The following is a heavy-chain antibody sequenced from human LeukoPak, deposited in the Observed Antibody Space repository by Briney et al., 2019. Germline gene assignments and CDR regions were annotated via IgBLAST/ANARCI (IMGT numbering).Heavy chain of an antibody. V-gene: IGHV3-7*01. J-gene: IGHJ3*02. Sequence: XGSLRLSCAASGFTFSSYWMSWVRQAPGKGLEWVANIKQDGSEKYYVDSVKGRFTISRDNAKNSLYLQMNSLRAEDTAVYYCARVVIYNSYYDFWSGSPNGFDIWGQGTMVTVSS. CDR3: ARVVIYNSYYDFWSGSPNGFDI. D-gene: IGHD3-3*01. CDR2: IKQDGSEK. CDR1: GFTFSSYW.